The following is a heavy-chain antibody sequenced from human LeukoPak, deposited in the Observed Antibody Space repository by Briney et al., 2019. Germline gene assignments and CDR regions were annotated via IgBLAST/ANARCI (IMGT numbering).Heavy chain of an antibody. CDR1: GGSFSGYY. J-gene: IGHJ3*02. V-gene: IGHV4-59*01. Sequence: SETLSLTCAVYGGSFSGYYWSWIRQPPGKGLEWIGYIYYSGSTNYNPSLKSRVTVSVDTSKNQCSLKLNSVTTADTAVYYCTRSTNLEAFDIWGQGTMVTVSS. D-gene: IGHD2-8*01. CDR3: TRSTNLEAFDI. CDR2: IYYSGST.